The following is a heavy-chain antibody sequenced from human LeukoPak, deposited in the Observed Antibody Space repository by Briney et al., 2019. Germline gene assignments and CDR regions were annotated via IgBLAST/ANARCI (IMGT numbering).Heavy chain of an antibody. CDR2: ISGSGGST. CDR3: AKGRYDILTGYSVY. Sequence: PGRSLRLSCAASGFTFSSYAMSWVRQAPGKGLEWVSAISGSGGSTYYADSVKGRFTISRDNSKNTLYLQMNSLRAEDAAVYYCAKGRYDILTGYSVYWGQGTLVTGAS. J-gene: IGHJ4*02. V-gene: IGHV3-23*01. CDR1: GFTFSSYA. D-gene: IGHD3-9*01.